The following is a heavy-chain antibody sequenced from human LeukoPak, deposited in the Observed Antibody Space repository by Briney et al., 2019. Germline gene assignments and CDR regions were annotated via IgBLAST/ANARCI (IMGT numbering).Heavy chain of an antibody. V-gene: IGHV3-20*04. CDR2: INWNGGNT. Sequence: PGGSLRLSCAVSGFTYDDYGMSWVRHAPGKGLEWVSGINWNGGNTGYADSVKGRFTISRDNAKNSLYLQMNSLRAEDTALYYCARIRRGSSSWYYFDSWGQGTLVTVSS. J-gene: IGHJ4*02. D-gene: IGHD6-13*01. CDR3: ARIRRGSSSWYYFDS. CDR1: GFTYDDYG.